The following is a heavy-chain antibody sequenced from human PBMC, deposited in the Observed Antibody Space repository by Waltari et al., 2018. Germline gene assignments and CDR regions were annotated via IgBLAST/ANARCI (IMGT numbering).Heavy chain of an antibody. CDR1: GFDFTNFA. J-gene: IGHJ4*02. CDR2: ISPRGDAT. V-gene: IGHV3-23*01. Sequence: VQLLESGGGLVHPGGSLRVSCEASGFDFTNFAMTWGRQVPGKGLERVSFISPRGDATHDAECVKGRFSVFRDNSRNTMYLQMNWLRVDDTAVYYCVKGGWLDDWGQGTLVTVSS. CDR3: VKGGWLDD.